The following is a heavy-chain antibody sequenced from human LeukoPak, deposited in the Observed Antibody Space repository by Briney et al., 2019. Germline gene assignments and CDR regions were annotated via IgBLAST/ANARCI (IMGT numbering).Heavy chain of an antibody. CDR3: ARHHIADYYFDY. Sequence: PGGSLRLSCAASGFTFSSYSMHWIRQPPGKGLEWIGSIYHTGSTYYNAPLKSRVTISVDTSKNQFSLKLGSVTAADTAVYYCARHHIADYYFDYWGQGTLVTVSS. CDR2: IYHTGST. D-gene: IGHD5-12*01. V-gene: IGHV4-39*01. J-gene: IGHJ4*02. CDR1: GFTFSSYS.